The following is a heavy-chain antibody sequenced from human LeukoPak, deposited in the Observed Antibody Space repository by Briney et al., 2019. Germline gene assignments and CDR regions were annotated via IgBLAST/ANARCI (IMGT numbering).Heavy chain of an antibody. CDR3: ARNPGACSGGSCYYPFDY. CDR2: ISSGSSTI. CDR1: GFTFSSYS. V-gene: IGHV3-48*02. D-gene: IGHD2-15*01. J-gene: IGHJ4*02. Sequence: PGGSLRLSCAASGFTFSSYSMNWVRQAPGKGLEWVSYISSGSSTIYYADSVKGRFTISRDNAKNSLYLQMNSLRDEDTAVYYCARNPGACSGGSCYYPFDYWGQGTLVTVSS.